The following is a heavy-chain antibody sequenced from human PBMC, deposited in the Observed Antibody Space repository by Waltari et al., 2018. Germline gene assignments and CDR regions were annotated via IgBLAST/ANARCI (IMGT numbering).Heavy chain of an antibody. V-gene: IGHV1-69-2*01. CDR3: APLPGGSGQTFDY. D-gene: IGHD3-10*01. CDR1: GETFIHHF. J-gene: IGHJ4*02. Sequence: EVQLVQSGAEVKKPGAPVKISCKAAGETFIHHFMHWVQQAPGKGLEWVGRIDPEDGETVYAEKFQGRVTITADTSTDTSYLELSSLRSDDTAVYYCAPLPGGSGQTFDYWGQGTLLTVSS. CDR2: IDPEDGET.